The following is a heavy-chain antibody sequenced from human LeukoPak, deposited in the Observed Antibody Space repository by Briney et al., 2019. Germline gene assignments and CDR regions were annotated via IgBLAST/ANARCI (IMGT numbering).Heavy chain of an antibody. D-gene: IGHD2-8*01. V-gene: IGHV4-39*01. Sequence: PETLSLTCTVSGGSISSSSYYWGWIRQPPGKGLEWIGSIYYSGSTYYNPSLKSRVTISVDTSKNQFSLKLSSVTAADTAVYYRASLGNCTNGVCYTGPVGYWGQGTLVTVSS. CDR1: GGSISSSSYY. CDR3: ASLGNCTNGVCYTGPVGY. J-gene: IGHJ4*02. CDR2: IYYSGST.